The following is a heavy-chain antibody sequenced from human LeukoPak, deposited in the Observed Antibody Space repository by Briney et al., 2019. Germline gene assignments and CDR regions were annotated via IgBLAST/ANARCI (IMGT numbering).Heavy chain of an antibody. CDR1: GGTYT. CDR3: ARVYGDLDAFDI. CDR2: IIPILGIA. V-gene: IGHV1-69*02. D-gene: IGHD2/OR15-2a*01. Sequence: SVKVSCKASGGTYTISGVRQAPGQGLEWMGRIIPILGIANYAQKFQGRVTITADKSTSTAYMELSSLRSEDTAVYYCARVYGDLDAFDIWGQGTMVTVSS. J-gene: IGHJ3*02.